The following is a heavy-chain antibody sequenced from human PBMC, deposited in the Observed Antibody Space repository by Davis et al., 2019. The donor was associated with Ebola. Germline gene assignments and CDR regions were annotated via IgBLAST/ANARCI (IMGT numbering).Heavy chain of an antibody. CDR3: ARDGGGVVVNWFDP. D-gene: IGHD2-15*01. CDR2: INAGNGNT. Sequence: ASVKVSCKTSGGTFTNYAVNWVRQAPGQRLEWMGWINAGNGNTKYSQKFQGRVTITRDTSASTAYMELSSLRSEDTAVYYCARDGGGVVVNWFDPWGQGTLVTVSS. V-gene: IGHV1-3*01. CDR1: GGTFTNYA. J-gene: IGHJ5*02.